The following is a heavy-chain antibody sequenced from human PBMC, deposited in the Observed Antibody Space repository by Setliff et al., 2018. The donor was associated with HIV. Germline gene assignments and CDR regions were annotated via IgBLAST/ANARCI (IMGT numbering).Heavy chain of an antibody. CDR2: IYTSGSV. V-gene: IGHV4-4*09. D-gene: IGHD6-19*01. J-gene: IGHJ4*02. Sequence: RDPPGKGLEWIGYIYTSGSVNYNPSLNSRATISVDTSKNQFSLKVNSVTAADTAVYYCARSPRIGVAGEFEYWGQGTLVTVSS. CDR3: ARSPRIGVAGEFEY.